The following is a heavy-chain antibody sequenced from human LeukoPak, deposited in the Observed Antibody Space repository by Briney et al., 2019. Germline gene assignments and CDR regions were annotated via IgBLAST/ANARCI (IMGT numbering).Heavy chain of an antibody. CDR3: ARHLNYYDSSGYYSYFDY. Sequence: SSETLFLTCTVSGGSITSYYWSWIRQPPGKGLEWIGSIYYSGSTYYNPSLKSRVTISVDTSKNQFSLKLSSVTAADTAVYYCARHLNYYDSSGYYSYFDYWGQGTLVTVSS. V-gene: IGHV4-59*05. CDR1: GGSITSYY. D-gene: IGHD3-22*01. J-gene: IGHJ4*02. CDR2: IYYSGST.